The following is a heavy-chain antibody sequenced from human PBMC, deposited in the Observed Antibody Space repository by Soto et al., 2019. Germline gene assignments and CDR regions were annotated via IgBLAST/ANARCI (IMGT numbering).Heavy chain of an antibody. CDR2: IKQDGSEK. D-gene: IGHD2-15*01. CDR3: ARDRVVVVAATATGYGMDV. Sequence: GGSLRLSCAASGFTFSSHWMSWVRQAPGKGLEWVANIKQDGSEKYYVDSVKGRFTISRDNAKNSLYLQMNSLRAEDTAVYYCARDRVVVVAATATGYGMDVWGQVTTVTVSS. CDR1: GFTFSSHW. J-gene: IGHJ6*02. V-gene: IGHV3-7*01.